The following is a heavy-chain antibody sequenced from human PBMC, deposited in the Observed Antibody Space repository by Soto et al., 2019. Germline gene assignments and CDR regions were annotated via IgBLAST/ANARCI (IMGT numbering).Heavy chain of an antibody. CDR2: FDPEGGEA. CDR3: APPTPLRGALIININFDS. CDR1: GHTLTELS. V-gene: IGHV1-24*01. J-gene: IGHJ4*02. D-gene: IGHD3-10*01. Sequence: ASVKVSCKVSGHTLTELSIHWVRQAPGKGPEWMGGFDPEGGEAIYAQKCHGRVTVTEDTVTDTAYMELSGLNSDYTAVYSCAPPTPLRGALIININFDSWGQGTPVTVSS.